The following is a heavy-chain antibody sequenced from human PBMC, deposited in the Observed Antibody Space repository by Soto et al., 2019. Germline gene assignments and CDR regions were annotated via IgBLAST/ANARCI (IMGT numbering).Heavy chain of an antibody. V-gene: IGHV3-15*01. D-gene: IGHD2-15*01. Sequence: GGSLRLSCAASGFTFSDAWMSWVRQAPGKGLDWVGRIKSKSDGGTTVYAAPVRGRFTISRDDSKNTLYLQMNSLKTEDTAVYYCTTDLWRIAAVVGSTGYLNPCGQGTPVTVYS. CDR3: TTDLWRIAAVVGSTGYLNP. CDR2: IKSKSDGGTT. CDR1: GFTFSDAW. J-gene: IGHJ5*02.